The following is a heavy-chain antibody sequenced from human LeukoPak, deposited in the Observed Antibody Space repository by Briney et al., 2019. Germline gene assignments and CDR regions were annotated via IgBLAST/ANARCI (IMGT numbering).Heavy chain of an antibody. J-gene: IGHJ4*02. CDR1: GFSFSTYS. CDR3: ARDLDGSGKALDN. V-gene: IGHV3-21*05. D-gene: IGHD3-10*01. CDR2: IENSRKYT. Sequence: GGSLRLSCAASGFSFSTYSMNWVRQAPGKGLEWVSYIENSRKYTYYADSVKGRFTISRDNAKNSLYLQMNNLRAEDTAVYYCARDLDGSGKALDNWGQGTLVTVSS.